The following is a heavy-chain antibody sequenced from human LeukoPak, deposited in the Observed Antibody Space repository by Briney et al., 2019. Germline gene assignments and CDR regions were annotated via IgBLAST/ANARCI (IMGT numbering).Heavy chain of an antibody. J-gene: IGHJ3*02. CDR2: IVPIFGTT. D-gene: IGHD2-15*01. CDR3: ARGGCGSCCRSSDAFDI. V-gene: IGHV1-69*13. CDR1: GGSFTSYA. Sequence: GASVKVSCKASGGSFTSYAISWVRQAPGQGLDWMGGIVPIFGTTDYAQKFQGRVTITADESTNTVYMQLSSLRSEDTAVYYCARGGCGSCCRSSDAFDIWGQGTMVTVSS.